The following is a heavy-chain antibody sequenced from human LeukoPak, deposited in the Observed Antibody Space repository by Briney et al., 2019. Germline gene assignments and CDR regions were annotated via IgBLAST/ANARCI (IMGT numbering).Heavy chain of an antibody. J-gene: IGHJ4*02. CDR2: ISGSGGST. CDR1: GFTFSSYA. Sequence: PGGSLRLSCAASGFTFSSYAMSWVRQAPGKGLEWVSAISGSGGSTYYADSVKGRFTIFRDNSKNTLYLQMNSLRAEDTAVYYCAKSHIVYQLLSGFDYWGQGTLVTVSS. D-gene: IGHD2-2*01. CDR3: AKSHIVYQLLSGFDY. V-gene: IGHV3-23*01.